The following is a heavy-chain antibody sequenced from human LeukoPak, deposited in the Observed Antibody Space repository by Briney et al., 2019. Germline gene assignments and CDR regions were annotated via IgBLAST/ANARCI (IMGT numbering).Heavy chain of an antibody. D-gene: IGHD3-10*01. CDR3: ARGSYYGSEGFDY. J-gene: IGHJ4*02. CDR2: ISYDGSNK. Sequence: GGSLRLSCAASGFTFSSYGMHWVRQAPGKGLEWVAVISYDGSNKYYADSVKGRFTISRDNSKNTLYLQMNSLRAEDTAVYYCARGSYYGSEGFDYWGQGTLVTVSS. V-gene: IGHV3-30*03. CDR1: GFTFSSYG.